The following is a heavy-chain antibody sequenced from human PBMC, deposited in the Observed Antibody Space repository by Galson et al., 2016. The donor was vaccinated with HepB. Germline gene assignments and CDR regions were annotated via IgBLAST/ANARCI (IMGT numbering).Heavy chain of an antibody. D-gene: IGHD3-22*01. CDR1: GGTFSTYG. V-gene: IGHV1-69*06. J-gene: IGHJ5*02. CDR2: IIPMFDSS. Sequence: SVKVSCKASGGTFSTYGFSWLRQVPGQGLEWMGGIIPMFDSSNYALKFQGRVTITADKSTTTVYMELRSLRSEDTAVYYCARNDYYDTSGYFRWFDPWGQGTLVTVSS. CDR3: ARNDYYDTSGYFRWFDP.